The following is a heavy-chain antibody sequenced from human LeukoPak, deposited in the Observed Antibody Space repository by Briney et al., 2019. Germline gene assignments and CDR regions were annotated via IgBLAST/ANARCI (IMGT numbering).Heavy chain of an antibody. J-gene: IGHJ6*04. D-gene: IGHD6-13*01. CDR2: IRSKAYGGTT. CDR1: GFTFGDYA. V-gene: IGHV3-49*04. CDR3: SRGRAEYYYYYGMDV. Sequence: GRSLRLSCTASGFTFGDYAMSWVRQAPGKGLEWVGFIRSKAYGGTTEYAASVKGRFTISRDDSKSIAHLQMNSLKTEDTAVYYCSRGRAEYYYYYGMDVWGKGTTVTVSS.